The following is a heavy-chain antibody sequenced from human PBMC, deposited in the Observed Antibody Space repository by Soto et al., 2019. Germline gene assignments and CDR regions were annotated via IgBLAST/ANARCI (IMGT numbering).Heavy chain of an antibody. J-gene: IGHJ6*02. CDR1: GFTFSSYA. V-gene: IGHV3-23*01. D-gene: IGHD6-13*01. Sequence: LRLSCAASGFTFSSYAMSWVRQAPGKGLEWVSTISGSPGSTYYADSVKGRFAISRDNSKNTLYLHMSSLRAEDTAVYYCTKDQAAGTHYFYFYGMDVWGQGATVTVSS. CDR3: TKDQAAGTHYFYFYGMDV. CDR2: ISGSPGST.